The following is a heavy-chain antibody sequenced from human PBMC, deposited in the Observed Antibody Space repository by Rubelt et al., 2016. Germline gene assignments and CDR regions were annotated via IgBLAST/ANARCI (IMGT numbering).Heavy chain of an antibody. V-gene: IGHV1-46*01. CDR2: INPSGGST. Sequence: QVQLVQSGAEVKKPGASVKVSCKASGYTFTNYYVHWVRQAPGQGLEWMGIINPSGGSTNYAQQFQGRFTMTRDTSISTAYMELSRLRSDDTAVYYCARDPGTPFDYWGQGTLVTVSS. J-gene: IGHJ4*02. CDR1: GYTFTNYY. D-gene: IGHD1-7*01. CDR3: ARDPGTPFDY.